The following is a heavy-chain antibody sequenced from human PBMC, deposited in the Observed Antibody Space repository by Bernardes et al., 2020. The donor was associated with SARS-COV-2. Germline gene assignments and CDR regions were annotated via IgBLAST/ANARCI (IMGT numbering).Heavy chain of an antibody. CDR2: ISGSGGST. V-gene: IGHV3-23*01. CDR1: GFTFSSYA. CDR3: AKDRPYFTYYYDSSGPDAFDI. J-gene: IGHJ3*02. Sequence: GSLRLSCAASGFTFSSYAMSWVRQAPGKGLEWVSAISGSGGSTYYADSVKGRFTISRDNSKNTLYLQMNSLRAEDTAVYYCAKDRPYFTYYYDSSGPDAFDIWGQGTMVTVSS. D-gene: IGHD3-22*01.